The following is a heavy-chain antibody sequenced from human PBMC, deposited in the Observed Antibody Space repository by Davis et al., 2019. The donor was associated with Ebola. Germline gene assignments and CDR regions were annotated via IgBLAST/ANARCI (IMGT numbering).Heavy chain of an antibody. V-gene: IGHV1-8*02. Sequence: AASVKVSCKASGGTFSSYAINWVRQATGQGLEWMGWMNPNSGYTGYAQKFQGRVTMTRNTSISTAYMELSSLRSEDTAVYYCARGSRTFHPWGQGTLVTVSS. J-gene: IGHJ5*02. CDR1: GGTFSSYA. CDR2: MNPNSGYT. CDR3: ARGSRTFHP.